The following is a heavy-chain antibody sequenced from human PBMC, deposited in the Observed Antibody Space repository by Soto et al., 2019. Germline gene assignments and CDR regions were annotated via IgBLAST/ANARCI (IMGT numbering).Heavy chain of an antibody. CDR2: IYYSGST. CDR1: GGSISSYY. Sequence: PSETLSLTCTVSGGSISSYYWSWIRQPPGKGLEWIGYIYYSGSTNYNPSLKSRVTISVDTSKNQFSLKLSSVTAADTAVYYCARAYSGQVFDYWGQGTLVTVSS. D-gene: IGHD3-10*01. V-gene: IGHV4-59*01. CDR3: ARAYSGQVFDY. J-gene: IGHJ4*02.